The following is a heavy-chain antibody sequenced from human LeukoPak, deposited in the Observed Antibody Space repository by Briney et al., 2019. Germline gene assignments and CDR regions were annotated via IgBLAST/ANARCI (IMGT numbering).Heavy chain of an antibody. CDR1: GGSISSSSYY. CDR2: IYCSGST. Sequence: SETLSLTCTVSGGSISSSSYYWGWIRQSPGKGLEWIGSIYCSGSTYYNPSLKSRVTISVDTSKNQFSLKLSSVTAADTAVYYCARYIGISSSWYHGVACYFDYWGQGTLVTVSS. D-gene: IGHD6-13*01. V-gene: IGHV4-39*07. CDR3: ARYIGISSSWYHGVACYFDY. J-gene: IGHJ4*02.